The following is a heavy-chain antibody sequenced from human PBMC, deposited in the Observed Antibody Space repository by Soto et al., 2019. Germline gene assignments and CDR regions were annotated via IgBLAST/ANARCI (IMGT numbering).Heavy chain of an antibody. J-gene: IGHJ5*02. Sequence: QVQLVESGGGVVQPGRSLRLSCAASGFTFSSYGMHWVRQAPGKGLEWVAVIWYDGSNKYYADSVKGRFTISRDNSKNTLYLQMNSLRAEDTAVYYCARDLLPYGDYAPENWFDPWGQGTLVTVSS. CDR3: ARDLLPYGDYAPENWFDP. V-gene: IGHV3-33*01. CDR2: IWYDGSNK. D-gene: IGHD4-17*01. CDR1: GFTFSSYG.